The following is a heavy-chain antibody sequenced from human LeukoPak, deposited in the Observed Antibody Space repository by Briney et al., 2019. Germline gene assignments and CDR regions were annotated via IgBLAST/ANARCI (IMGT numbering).Heavy chain of an antibody. D-gene: IGHD3-10*01. CDR1: GFIFGDYS. CDR3: ARDRGHDFADY. V-gene: IGHV3-21*01. CDR2: ISSSSRYT. J-gene: IGHJ4*02. Sequence: GGSLRLSCAASGFIFGDYSMNWVRQPPGKGLEWVSSISSSSRYTYYTDSVKGRFTISRDNAKNSVYLQMNSLRAEDTAVYYCARDRGHDFADYWGQGTLVTVSS.